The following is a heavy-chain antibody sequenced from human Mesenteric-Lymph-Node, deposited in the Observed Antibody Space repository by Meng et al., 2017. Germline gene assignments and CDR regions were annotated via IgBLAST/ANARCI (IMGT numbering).Heavy chain of an antibody. CDR2: ISGSGPVT. J-gene: IGHJ4*02. Sequence: EVQLLESGGGLVHPAGSLRLSCAASGFTFSSNGMNWVRQAPGKGLEWVSSISGSGPVTYYADSVKGRFTISRDNSKNTLYLQMNSLKAEDTAVYYCAKALTTVTTAVDYWGQGTLVTVSS. V-gene: IGHV3-23*01. CDR3: AKALTTVTTAVDY. D-gene: IGHD4-17*01. CDR1: GFTFSSNG.